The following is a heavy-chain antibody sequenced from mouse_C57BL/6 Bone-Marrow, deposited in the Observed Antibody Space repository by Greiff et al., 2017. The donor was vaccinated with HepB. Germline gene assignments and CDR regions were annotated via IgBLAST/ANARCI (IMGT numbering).Heavy chain of an antibody. Sequence: DVQLVESGPGLVKPSQSLSLTCSVTGYSITSGYYWNWIRQFPGNKLEWMGYISYDGSNNYNPSLKNRISITRDTSKNQFFLKLNSVTTEDTATYYCAALLRRYWYFDVWGTGTTVTVSS. CDR1: GYSITSGYY. CDR2: ISYDGSN. J-gene: IGHJ1*03. CDR3: AALLRRYWYFDV. V-gene: IGHV3-6*01. D-gene: IGHD1-1*01.